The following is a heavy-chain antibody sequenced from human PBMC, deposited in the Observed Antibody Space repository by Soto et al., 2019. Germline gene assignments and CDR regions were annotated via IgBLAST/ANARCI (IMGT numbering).Heavy chain of an antibody. CDR2: IYYSGST. CDR3: ARDRGITGTTDWFDP. V-gene: IGHV4-31*03. D-gene: IGHD1-7*01. CDR1: GGSISSGGYY. Sequence: SETLSLTCTVSGGSISSGGYYWSWIRQHPGKGLEWIGYIYYSGSTYYNPSLKSRVTISVDTSKNQFSLKLSSVTAADTAVYYCARDRGITGTTDWFDPWGQGTLVTVSS. J-gene: IGHJ5*02.